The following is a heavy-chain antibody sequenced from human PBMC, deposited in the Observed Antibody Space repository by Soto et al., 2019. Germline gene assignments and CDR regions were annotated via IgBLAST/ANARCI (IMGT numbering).Heavy chain of an antibody. CDR3: ARDWIYCTGTSCHQGAFDV. J-gene: IGHJ3*01. D-gene: IGHD2-8*02. CDR2: INANTGGT. Sequence: GASVKVSCKASGYTFTDSYIHWVRQAPGQGLEWMGWINANTGGTKYAQKFQGRVTMTRDTSITSAYLELSSLRSDDRAVYYCARDWIYCTGTSCHQGAFDVWGQGTMVTVSS. V-gene: IGHV1-2*02. CDR1: GYTFTDSY.